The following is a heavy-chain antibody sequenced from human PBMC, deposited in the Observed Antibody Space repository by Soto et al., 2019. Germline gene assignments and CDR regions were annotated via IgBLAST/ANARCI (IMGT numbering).Heavy chain of an antibody. D-gene: IGHD6-13*01. V-gene: IGHV3-23*01. Sequence: GGSLRLSCEASGLTFSRYAMSWVRQAPGKGLEWVSAISGSGGSTYYADSVKGRFTISRDNSKNTLYLQMNSLRAEDTAVYYCAKDKAAGPPPHAFDIWGQETMVTVSS. J-gene: IGHJ3*02. CDR1: GLTFSRYA. CDR3: AKDKAAGPPPHAFDI. CDR2: ISGSGGST.